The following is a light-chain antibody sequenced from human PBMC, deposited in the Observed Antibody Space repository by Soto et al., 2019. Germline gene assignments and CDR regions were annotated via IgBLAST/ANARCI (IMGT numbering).Light chain of an antibody. J-gene: IGKJ1*01. CDR1: QTVRNNY. CDR3: QQYGSSPS. CDR2: DAS. Sequence: VLSQSPGTLSLSLGERATLSWRASQTVRNNYLAWYQQKPGQAPRLLIYDASSRATGIPDRFSGSGSGTDFTLTISRLDPEDFAVYYCQQYGSSPSFGQGTKVDIK. V-gene: IGKV3-20*01.